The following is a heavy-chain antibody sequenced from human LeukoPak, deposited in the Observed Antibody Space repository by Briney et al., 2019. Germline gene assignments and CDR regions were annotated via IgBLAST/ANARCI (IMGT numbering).Heavy chain of an antibody. V-gene: IGHV3-53*01. J-gene: IGHJ3*02. CDR3: ARDRYCSGGSCYGDAFDI. CDR2: MYSGGST. CDR1: GFSVRSNY. Sequence: PWGTLRLSCAASGFSVRSNYMSWVRQSPRKGLEWVSIMYSGGSTDYADSVKGRFIISRDHSKNTLYLQMNSLRVEDTAVYYCARDRYCSGGSCYGDAFDIWGQGTMVTVSS. D-gene: IGHD2-15*01.